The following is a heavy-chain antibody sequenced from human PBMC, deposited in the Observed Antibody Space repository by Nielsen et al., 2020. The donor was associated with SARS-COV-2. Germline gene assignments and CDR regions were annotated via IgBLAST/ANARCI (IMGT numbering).Heavy chain of an antibody. CDR3: ARSMRGPYYMDV. J-gene: IGHJ6*03. V-gene: IGHV5-10-1*01. CDR2: IDPSDSYT. Sequence: VRQMPGKGLEWMGRIDPSDSYTNYSPSFQGLVTISADKSISIAYLQWSSLKASDTAMYYCARSMRGPYYMDVWGKGTTVTVSS. D-gene: IGHD3-10*01.